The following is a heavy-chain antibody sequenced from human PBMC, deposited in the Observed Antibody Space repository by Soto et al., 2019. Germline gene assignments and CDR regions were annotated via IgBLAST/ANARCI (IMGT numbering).Heavy chain of an antibody. Sequence: PGGSLRLSCAASGFTFSSYAMSWVRQAPGKGLEWVSAISGSGGSTYYADSVKGRFTISRDNSKNTLYLQMNSLRAEDTAVYYCAKKADYDSSGYYFNYFDYWGQGTLVTVSS. J-gene: IGHJ4*02. D-gene: IGHD3-22*01. V-gene: IGHV3-23*01. CDR1: GFTFSSYA. CDR3: AKKADYDSSGYYFNYFDY. CDR2: ISGSGGST.